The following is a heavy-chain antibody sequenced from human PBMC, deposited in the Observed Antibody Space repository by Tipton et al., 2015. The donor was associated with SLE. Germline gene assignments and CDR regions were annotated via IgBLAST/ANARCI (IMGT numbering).Heavy chain of an antibody. J-gene: IGHJ3*02. CDR3: ARDGYNLDAFDI. Sequence: TLSLTCTVSGGSLSRYYWSWIRQPPGKGLEWIGYIYYSGSTNYNPSLKSRVTISVDTSKNQFSLKLSSVTAADTAVYYCARDGYNLDAFDIWGQGTMVTVSS. CDR1: GGSLSRYY. V-gene: IGHV4-59*01. CDR2: IYYSGST. D-gene: IGHD5-24*01.